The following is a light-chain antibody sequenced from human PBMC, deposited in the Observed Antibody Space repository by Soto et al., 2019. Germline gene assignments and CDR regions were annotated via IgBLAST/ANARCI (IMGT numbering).Light chain of an antibody. J-gene: IGKJ5*01. CDR2: DAS. Sequence: DVQMSQSPPTLSASVGDSVTITCRASQNIRNLLAWYQQKPGKAPNPLIYDASSLKSGVPSRFSGSGSGTEFTLTISSLQPDDFATYYCQQYNTYSTFGQGIRLEIK. CDR1: QNIRNL. V-gene: IGKV1-5*01. CDR3: QQYNTYST.